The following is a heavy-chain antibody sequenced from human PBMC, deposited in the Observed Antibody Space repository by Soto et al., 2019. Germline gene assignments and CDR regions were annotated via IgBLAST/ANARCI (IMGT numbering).Heavy chain of an antibody. Sequence: SETLSLICTVSGGAINSYYWTWIRQPAGKGLEWIGRIYSSGSTKYNPSLQSRVTMSLDTSKNQFSLRLTSVTAADTAVYYCARGQRFSDWFDPWGQGTLVTVS. CDR3: ARGQRFSDWFDP. V-gene: IGHV4-4*07. CDR2: IYSSGST. CDR1: GGAINSYY. J-gene: IGHJ5*02. D-gene: IGHD3-3*01.